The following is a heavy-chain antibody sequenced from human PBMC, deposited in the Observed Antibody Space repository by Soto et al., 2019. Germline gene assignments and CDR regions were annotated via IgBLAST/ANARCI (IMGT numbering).Heavy chain of an antibody. CDR1: GFTFSSYG. CDR3: AKDLNYDSSGYIPPSF. CDR2: ISYDGSNK. J-gene: IGHJ4*02. V-gene: IGHV3-30*18. Sequence: GGSLRLSCAASGFTFSSYGMHWVRQAPGKGLEWVAVISYDGSNKYYADSVKGRFTISRDNSKNTLYLQMNSLRAEDTAVYYCAKDLNYDSSGYIPPSFRGQGTLVTVSS. D-gene: IGHD3-22*01.